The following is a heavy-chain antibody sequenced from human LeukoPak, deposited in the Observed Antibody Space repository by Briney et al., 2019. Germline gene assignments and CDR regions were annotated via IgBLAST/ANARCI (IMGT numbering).Heavy chain of an antibody. J-gene: IGHJ5*02. D-gene: IGHD2-2*02. V-gene: IGHV4-31*03. Sequence: SETLSLTCTVSGGSISSGGYYWSWIRQHPGKGLEWIGYIYYSGSTYSNPSLKSRVTISVDTSKNQFSLNLSSVTAADTAVYYCARYCSGINCYKGGFDPWGQGTLVTVSS. CDR1: GGSISSGGYY. CDR2: IYYSGST. CDR3: ARYCSGINCYKGGFDP.